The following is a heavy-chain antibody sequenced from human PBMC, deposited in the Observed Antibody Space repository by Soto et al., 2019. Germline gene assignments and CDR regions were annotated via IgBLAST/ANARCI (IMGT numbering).Heavy chain of an antibody. CDR2: ISYDGSNK. CDR3: AKARAYYYDSSALGDH. V-gene: IGHV3-30*18. J-gene: IGHJ4*02. Sequence: QVPLVESGGGVVQPGRSLRLSCAASGFTCSSYGMHRVRQAAGKGLEWVAVISYDGSNKYYADSVKGRFTISRDNSKNTLYLQMNSLRAEHTAVYYCAKARAYYYDSSALGDHWGQGTLVTVSS. CDR1: GFTCSSYG. D-gene: IGHD3-22*01.